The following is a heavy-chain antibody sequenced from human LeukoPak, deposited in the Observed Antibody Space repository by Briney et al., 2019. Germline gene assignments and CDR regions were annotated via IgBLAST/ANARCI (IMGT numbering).Heavy chain of an antibody. CDR2: INPNSGGT. D-gene: IGHD6-6*01. CDR3: ARDLLRISSSLDY. Sequence: ASVKVSCMPSGYSFTGYYMHWVRQAPGQGREWVGWINPNSGGTNYAQKFQGRVTMTRDTSISTAYMELSRLRSDDTAVYYCARDLLRISSSLDYWGQGTLVTVSS. V-gene: IGHV1-2*02. J-gene: IGHJ4*02. CDR1: GYSFTGYY.